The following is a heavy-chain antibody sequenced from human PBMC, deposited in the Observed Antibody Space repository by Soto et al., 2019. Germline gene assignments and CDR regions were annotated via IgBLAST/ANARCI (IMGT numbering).Heavy chain of an antibody. Sequence: PGGSLRLSCAASGFSFSSFGMHWVRQAPGKGLEWVAVISYDGSNKYYADSVKGRFTISRDNSKNTLYLQMNSLRAEDTAVYYCGKPLGLREYSYSWVFDFWSQGTLVTVSS. V-gene: IGHV3-30*18. CDR2: ISYDGSNK. CDR1: GFSFSSFG. J-gene: IGHJ4*02. D-gene: IGHD5-18*01. CDR3: GKPLGLREYSYSWVFDF.